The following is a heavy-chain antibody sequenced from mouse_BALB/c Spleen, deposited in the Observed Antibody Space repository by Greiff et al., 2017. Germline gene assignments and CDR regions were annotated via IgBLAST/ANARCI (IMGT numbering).Heavy chain of an antibody. CDR2: ISSGSSTI. J-gene: IGHJ3*01. CDR3: ARPAD. CDR1: GFTFSSFG. V-gene: IGHV5-17*02. Sequence: EVKLMESGGGLVQPGGSRKLSCAASGFTFSSFGMHWVRQAPEKGLEWVAYISSGSSTIYYADTVKGRFTISRDNPKNTLFLQMTSLRSEDTAMYYCARPADWGQGTLVTVSA.